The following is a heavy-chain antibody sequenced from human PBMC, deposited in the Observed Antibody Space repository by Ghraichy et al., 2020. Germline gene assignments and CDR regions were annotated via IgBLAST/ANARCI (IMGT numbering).Heavy chain of an antibody. CDR3: ARDIKSSSWSYYYYAMDV. Sequence: GESLNISCTASGFTFTTYSMHWVRQAPGKGPEWVAVISHDGGGKYYADSVRGRFTITRDNSKNTLYLQMNSLRAEDTAVYYCARDIKSSSWSYYYYAMDVWGHGTTITVSS. CDR2: ISHDGGGK. V-gene: IGHV3-30-3*01. J-gene: IGHJ6*02. CDR1: GFTFTTYS. D-gene: IGHD6-6*01.